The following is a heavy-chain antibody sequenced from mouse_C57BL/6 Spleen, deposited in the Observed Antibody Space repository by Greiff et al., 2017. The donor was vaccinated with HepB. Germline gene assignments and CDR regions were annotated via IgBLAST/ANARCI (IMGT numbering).Heavy chain of an antibody. CDR3: AYDYSY. J-gene: IGHJ2*01. V-gene: IGHV1-26*01. D-gene: IGHD2-4*01. CDR1: GYTFTDYY. Sequence: EVKLQQSGPELVKPGASVKISCKASGYTFTDYYMNWVKQSHGKSLEWIGDINPNNGGTSYNQKFKGKATLTVDKSSSTAYMELRSLTSEDSAVYYCAYDYSYWGQGTTLTVSS. CDR2: INPNNGGT.